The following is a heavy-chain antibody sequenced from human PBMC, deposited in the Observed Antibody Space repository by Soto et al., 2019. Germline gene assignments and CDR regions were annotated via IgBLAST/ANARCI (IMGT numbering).Heavy chain of an antibody. CDR1: GFTVSSNY. Sequence: GGSLRLSCAASGFTVSSNYMSWVRQAPGKGLEWVSVIYSGGSTYYADSVKGRFTISRDNSKNTLYLQMNSLRAEDTAVYYCARGVGDYYDNWFDPWGQGTLVTVSS. D-gene: IGHD4-17*01. V-gene: IGHV3-66*01. J-gene: IGHJ5*02. CDR2: IYSGGST. CDR3: ARGVGDYYDNWFDP.